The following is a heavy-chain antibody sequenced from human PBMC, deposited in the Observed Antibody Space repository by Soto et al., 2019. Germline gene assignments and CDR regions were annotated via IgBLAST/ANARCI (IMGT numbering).Heavy chain of an antibody. CDR2: INQDESEK. V-gene: IGHV3-7*03. D-gene: IGHD2-15*01. Sequence: GGSLRLSCAASGFTFSSYSMNWVRQAPGKGLEWVANINQDESEKSYVDSVKGRFTVSRDNAKNSLYLQMNSLRAEDAAVYYCVRGISTPGVDFWGQGAQVTVSS. CDR3: VRGISTPGVDF. CDR1: GFTFSSYS. J-gene: IGHJ4*02.